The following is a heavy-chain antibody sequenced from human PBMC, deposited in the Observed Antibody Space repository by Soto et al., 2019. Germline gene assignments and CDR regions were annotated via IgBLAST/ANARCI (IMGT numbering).Heavy chain of an antibody. Sequence: EVQLLESGGGLVQPGGSLRLSCAASGFTFSSYAMRWVRQAPGKGLEWVSAISGSGGSTYYADSVKGRFTISRDNSKNTQYLQMNSLRAEDTAVYYCARRGSGIYYDYWGQGTLVTVSS. D-gene: IGHD1-26*01. J-gene: IGHJ4*02. CDR1: GFTFSSYA. CDR3: ARRGSGIYYDY. V-gene: IGHV3-23*01. CDR2: ISGSGGST.